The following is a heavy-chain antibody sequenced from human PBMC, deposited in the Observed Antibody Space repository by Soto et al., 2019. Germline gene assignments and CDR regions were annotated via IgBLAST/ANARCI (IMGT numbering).Heavy chain of an antibody. CDR1: GGTFSSYA. Sequence: GASVKVSCKASGGTFSSYAISWVRQAPGQGLEWMGGIIPIFGTANYAQKFQGRVTITADESASTAYMELSSLRSEDTAVYYCARARAPGGSYGMDVWGQGTTVTVSS. V-gene: IGHV1-69*13. D-gene: IGHD3-10*01. J-gene: IGHJ6*02. CDR2: IIPIFGTA. CDR3: ARARAPGGSYGMDV.